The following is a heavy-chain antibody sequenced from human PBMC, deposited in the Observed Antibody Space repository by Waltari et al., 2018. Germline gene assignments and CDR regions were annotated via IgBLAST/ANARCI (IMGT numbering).Heavy chain of an antibody. J-gene: IGHJ4*02. D-gene: IGHD1-26*01. Sequence: EVQLVESGGGLVQPGGSLRLSCAASGFSFSNHGVHWVRQAPGRGLVWDSCSNSDGSAPGSAGSVKGRFTISRDEAKNTLYLQMNGLSAEDTAVYYCVRGMVRAVGFDFWGQGTLVTVSS. CDR2: SNSDGSAP. CDR1: GFSFSNHG. CDR3: VRGMVRAVGFDF. V-gene: IGHV3-74*01.